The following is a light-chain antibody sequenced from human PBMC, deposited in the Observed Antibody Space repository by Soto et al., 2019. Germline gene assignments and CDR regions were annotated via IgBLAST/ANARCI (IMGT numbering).Light chain of an antibody. J-gene: IGLJ1*01. CDR2: DVS. Sequence: QSVLTQPASVSGSPGQSITISCTGTSSDVGGYNYVSWYQQHPGKAPKLMIYDVSNRPSGVSYRFSGSKSGNTASLTISGLRAEDEADYYCSSYTGSSTYVFGTGTKVTVL. CDR1: SSDVGGYNY. CDR3: SSYTGSSTYV. V-gene: IGLV2-14*01.